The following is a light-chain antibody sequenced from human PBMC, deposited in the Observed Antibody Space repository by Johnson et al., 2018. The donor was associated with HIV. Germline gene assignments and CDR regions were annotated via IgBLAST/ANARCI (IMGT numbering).Light chain of an antibody. Sequence: QSMLTQSPSASGTPGQRVTISCSGSSSNIGSNTVNWYQQLPGTAPKLLIYRNNQRPSGVPDRFSGSKSGTSASLAISGVQAEDEADYYWAAWDDSLNGQVFGTGTKVTVL. CDR3: AAWDDSLNGQV. CDR1: SSNIGSNT. V-gene: IGLV1-44*01. CDR2: RNN. J-gene: IGLJ1*01.